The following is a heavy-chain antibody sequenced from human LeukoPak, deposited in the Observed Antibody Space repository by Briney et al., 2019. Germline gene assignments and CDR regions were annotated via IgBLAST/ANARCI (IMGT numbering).Heavy chain of an antibody. CDR2: INPDGSEK. CDR3: ARDLAYSRLDY. D-gene: IGHD5-18*01. CDR1: GFTVSSNY. V-gene: IGHV3-7*01. J-gene: IGHJ4*02. Sequence: GGSLRLSCAASGFTVSSNYMSWVRQAPGKGLGWVASINPDGSEKYSVDSVEGRFTISRDNAKNLLYLQVNSLRVEDTAFYYCARDLAYSRLDYWGQGMLVTVSS.